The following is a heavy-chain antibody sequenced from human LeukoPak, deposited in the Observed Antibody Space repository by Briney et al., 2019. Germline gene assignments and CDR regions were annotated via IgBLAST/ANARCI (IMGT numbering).Heavy chain of an antibody. CDR2: IYPGDSDT. V-gene: IGHV5-51*01. J-gene: IGHJ4*02. Sequence: GESLKISCKGSGYSFTTYWIGWVRQMPGKGLEWMGIIYPGDSDTRYSPSFQGQVTISADKSISTAYLQWSSLKASDTAMYYCARRGEGSASYGRYFDYWGQGTLVTVSS. D-gene: IGHD3-10*01. CDR1: GYSFTTYW. CDR3: ARRGEGSASYGRYFDY.